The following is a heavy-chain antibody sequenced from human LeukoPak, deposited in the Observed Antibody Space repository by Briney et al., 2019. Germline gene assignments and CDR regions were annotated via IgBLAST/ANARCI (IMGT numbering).Heavy chain of an antibody. D-gene: IGHD6-6*01. CDR2: INHSGST. CDR3: ARRVIAARPSDAFDI. Sequence: SETLSLTCAVYGGSFSGYYWSWIRQPPGKGLEWIGEINHSGSTNYNPSLKSRVTISVDTSKNQFSLKLSSVTAADTAVYYCARRVIAARPSDAFDIWGQGTMVTVSS. V-gene: IGHV4-34*01. J-gene: IGHJ3*02. CDR1: GGSFSGYY.